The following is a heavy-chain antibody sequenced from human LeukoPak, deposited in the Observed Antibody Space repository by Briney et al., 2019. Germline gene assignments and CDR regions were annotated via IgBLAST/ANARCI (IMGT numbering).Heavy chain of an antibody. V-gene: IGHV1-2*02. CDR2: INPNSGGT. J-gene: IGHJ5*02. CDR1: GYTFTGYY. Sequence: ASVKVSCKASGYTFTGYYMHWVRQAPGQGLEWMGWINPNSGGTNYAQKFQGRVTMTRDTSISTAYMELSRLRSDDTAVYYCARTRRDCSSTSCLGWFDPWGQGTLVTVSS. CDR3: ARTRRDCSSTSCLGWFDP. D-gene: IGHD2-2*01.